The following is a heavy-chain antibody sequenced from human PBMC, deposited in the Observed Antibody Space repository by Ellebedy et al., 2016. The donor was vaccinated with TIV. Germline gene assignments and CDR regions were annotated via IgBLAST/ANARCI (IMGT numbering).Heavy chain of an antibody. V-gene: IGHV1-18*04. D-gene: IGHD3-10*01. J-gene: IGHJ6*02. Sequence: AASVKVSCKASGYTFTSYGISWVRQAPGQGLEWTGWISAYNGNTNYAQKLQGRVTMTTDTSTSPAYMELRSLRSDDTAVYYCARDEGTLITMVRGVIPYYYYGMDVWGQGTTVTVSS. CDR1: GYTFTSYG. CDR2: ISAYNGNT. CDR3: ARDEGTLITMVRGVIPYYYYGMDV.